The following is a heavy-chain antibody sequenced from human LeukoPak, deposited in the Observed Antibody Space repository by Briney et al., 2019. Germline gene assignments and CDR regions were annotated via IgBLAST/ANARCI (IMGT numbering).Heavy chain of an antibody. CDR3: ARVDCSGGSCYDGWFDP. D-gene: IGHD2-15*01. CDR1: GDSISTYY. J-gene: IGHJ5*02. CDR2: IYYTGST. Sequence: SETLSLTCTVSGDSISTYYWSWIRQPPGKGLEWIGYIYYTGSTNYNPSLKSRVTISVDTSKNQFSLKLSSVTAADTAVYYCARVDCSGGSCYDGWFDPWGQGTLVTVSS. V-gene: IGHV4-59*01.